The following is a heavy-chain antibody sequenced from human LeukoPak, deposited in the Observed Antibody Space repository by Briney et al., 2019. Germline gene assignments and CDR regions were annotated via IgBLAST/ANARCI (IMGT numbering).Heavy chain of an antibody. D-gene: IGHD1-26*01. CDR2: ITGSGGST. CDR3: ASRPPSETYFAVFDY. CDR1: GLTFSSHA. Sequence: GGSLRLSCVASGLTFSSHAMTWVRQTPGKGLEWVSGITGSGGSTYHAESVKGRLTISRDNSKNTLYLQMNNLRAEDTAVYYCASRPPSETYFAVFDYWGQGTLVTVSS. J-gene: IGHJ4*02. V-gene: IGHV3-23*01.